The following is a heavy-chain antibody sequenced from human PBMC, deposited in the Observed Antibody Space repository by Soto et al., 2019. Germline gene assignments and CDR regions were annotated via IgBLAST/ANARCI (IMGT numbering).Heavy chain of an antibody. Sequence: SVKVSCKASGGTFSSCAISWVRQAPGQGLEWMGGIIPIFGTANYAQKFQGRVTITADESTSTAYMELSSLRSEDTAVYYCASARQYFDWLLPFDYWGQGTLVTVSS. CDR2: IIPIFGTA. CDR3: ASARQYFDWLLPFDY. D-gene: IGHD3-9*01. V-gene: IGHV1-69*13. J-gene: IGHJ4*02. CDR1: GGTFSSCA.